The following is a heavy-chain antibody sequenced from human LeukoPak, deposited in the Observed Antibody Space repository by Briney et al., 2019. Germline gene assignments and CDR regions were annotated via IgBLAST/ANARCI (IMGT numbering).Heavy chain of an antibody. CDR1: GYTLTELS. Sequence: ASVKVSSKVSGYTLTELSMHWVRQAPGKGLEWMGGFDPEDGETIYAQKFQGRVTITEDTSTDTAYMELSSLRSDDTAVYYCATDPYSSGWYHYWGQGTLVTVSS. CDR2: FDPEDGET. CDR3: ATDPYSSGWYHY. V-gene: IGHV1-24*01. D-gene: IGHD6-19*01. J-gene: IGHJ4*02.